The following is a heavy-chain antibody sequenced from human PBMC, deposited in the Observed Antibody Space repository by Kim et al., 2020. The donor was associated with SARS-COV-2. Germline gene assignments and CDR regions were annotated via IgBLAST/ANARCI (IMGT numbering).Heavy chain of an antibody. CDR2: IYPGDSDT. J-gene: IGHJ5*02. CDR3: ARQRYDSSGYANWFDP. Sequence: GESLKISCKGSGYSFTSYWIGWVRQMPGKGLEWMGIIYPGDSDTRYSPSFQGQVTISADKSISTAYLQWSSLKASDTAMYYCARQRYDSSGYANWFDPWGQGTLVTVSS. D-gene: IGHD3-22*01. CDR1: GYSFTSYW. V-gene: IGHV5-51*01.